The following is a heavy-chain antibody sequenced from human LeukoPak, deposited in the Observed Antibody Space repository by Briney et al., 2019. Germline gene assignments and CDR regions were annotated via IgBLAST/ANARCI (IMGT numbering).Heavy chain of an antibody. J-gene: IGHJ6*02. CDR3: ARAVLYYYYGMDV. Sequence: SETLSLTCTVSGGSISSSSYYWGWIRQPPGKGLEWIGTIYYNGATQCNPSLKSRVTISVDTSKNQFSLKLSSMTAADTAVYYCARAVLYYYYGMDVWGQGTTVTVSS. CDR2: IYYNGAT. CDR1: GGSISSSSYY. D-gene: IGHD1-14*01. V-gene: IGHV4-39*07.